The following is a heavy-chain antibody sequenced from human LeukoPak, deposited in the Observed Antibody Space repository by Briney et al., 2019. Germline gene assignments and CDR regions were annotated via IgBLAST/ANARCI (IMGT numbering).Heavy chain of an antibody. V-gene: IGHV3-7*05. Sequence: GGSLRLSCAASGFTFSNAWMSWVRQAPGKGLEWVANIKGDGSEKYYMDSVKGRFTISRDNAKNSLYLQMNTLTADDTAVYYCARDFGGSSLYWGQGTLVTVSS. J-gene: IGHJ4*02. CDR1: GFTFSNAW. CDR2: IKGDGSEK. D-gene: IGHD4-23*01. CDR3: ARDFGGSSLY.